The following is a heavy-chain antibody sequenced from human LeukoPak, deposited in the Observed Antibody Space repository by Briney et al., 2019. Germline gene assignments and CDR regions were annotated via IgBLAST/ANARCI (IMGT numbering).Heavy chain of an antibody. CDR2: ISSSSSYI. Sequence: PGGSLRLSCVASGFTFSSYSMNWVRQAPGKGLEWVSSISSSSSYIYYADSVKGRFTISRDNAKNSLYLQMNSLRAEDTAVYYCARSGDIVVVPAAIFYYYGMDVWGQGTTVTVSS. D-gene: IGHD2-2*01. J-gene: IGHJ6*02. CDR1: GFTFSSYS. V-gene: IGHV3-21*01. CDR3: ARSGDIVVVPAAIFYYYGMDV.